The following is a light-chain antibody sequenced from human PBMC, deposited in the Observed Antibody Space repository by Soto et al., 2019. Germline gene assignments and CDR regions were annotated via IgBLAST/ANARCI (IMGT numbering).Light chain of an antibody. J-gene: IGKJ2*01. CDR3: QQRRGLHRT. V-gene: IGKV3-11*01. CDR2: DAS. Sequence: EIVLTQSPATLSLSPGARATLSCRASQSVNSFLAWHQQKPGQAPRLLIYDASNRAPGIPARFSGSGSVTDFTLAISSLEPEDFALYYCQQRRGLHRTFGRGTNLEFK. CDR1: QSVNSF.